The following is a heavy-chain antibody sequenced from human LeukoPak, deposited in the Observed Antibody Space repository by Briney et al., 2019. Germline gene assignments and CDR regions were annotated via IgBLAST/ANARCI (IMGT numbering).Heavy chain of an antibody. CDR1: GGSFSGYY. J-gene: IGHJ6*02. CDR3: ARVMEGIFYYGSGSRKYGMDV. V-gene: IGHV4-34*01. Sequence: SETLSLTCAVYGGSFSGYYWSWIRQPPGKGLEWIGEINHSGSTSYNPSLKSRVTISVDTSKNQFSLKLSSVTAADTAVYYCARVMEGIFYYGSGSRKYGMDVWGQGTTVTVSS. CDR2: INHSGST. D-gene: IGHD3-10*01.